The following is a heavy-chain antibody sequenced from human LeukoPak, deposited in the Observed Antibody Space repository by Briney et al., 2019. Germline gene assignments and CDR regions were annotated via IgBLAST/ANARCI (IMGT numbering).Heavy chain of an antibody. V-gene: IGHV4-59*08. J-gene: IGHJ4*02. CDR1: GGSFSGYY. Sequence: PSETLSLTCAVYGGSFSGYYWSWIRQPPGRGLEWIGHIYYSGSTDYNPSLKSRVTISVDTSKNQFTLKLSSVTAADTAVYYCARQTWLLDYWGQGTLVTVSS. CDR2: IYYSGST. CDR3: ARQTWLLDY. D-gene: IGHD5-12*01.